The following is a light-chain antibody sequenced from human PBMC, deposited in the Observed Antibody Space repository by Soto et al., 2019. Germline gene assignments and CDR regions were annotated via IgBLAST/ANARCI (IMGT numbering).Light chain of an antibody. Sequence: QSVLTQPPSVSGAPGQRVTLSCTGSSSNIGAGYDVHWYQQLPGTAPKLLIFGNSNRPSGVPDRFSGSKSGTSVSLAITGLQAEAEADYYCQSYDSSLSTLVFGGGTKLTV. V-gene: IGLV1-40*01. CDR1: SSNIGAGYD. CDR2: GNS. J-gene: IGLJ2*01. CDR3: QSYDSSLSTLV.